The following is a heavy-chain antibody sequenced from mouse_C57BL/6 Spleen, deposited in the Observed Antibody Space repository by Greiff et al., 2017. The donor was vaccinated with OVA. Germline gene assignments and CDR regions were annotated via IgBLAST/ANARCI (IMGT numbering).Heavy chain of an antibody. CDR1: GYTFTDYN. CDR3: ARSITTVAPFDY. D-gene: IGHD1-1*01. J-gene: IGHJ2*01. Sequence: SGPELVKPGASVKIPCKASGYTFTDYNMDWVKQSHGKSLEWIGDINPNNGGTIYNQKFKGKATLTVDKSSSTAYMELRSLTSEDTAVYYCARSITTVAPFDYWGQGTTLTVSS. V-gene: IGHV1-18*01. CDR2: INPNNGGT.